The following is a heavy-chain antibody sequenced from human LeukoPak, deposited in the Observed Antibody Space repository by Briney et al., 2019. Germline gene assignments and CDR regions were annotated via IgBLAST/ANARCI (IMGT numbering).Heavy chain of an antibody. CDR1: GFTFSSYA. Sequence: LPGGSLRLSCAASGFTFSSYAMSWVRQAPGKGLEWGSAISGSGGGTYYADSVKGRFTITSDNYKNTLYLQMNSLRAEDTAVYYCAKSLRQEAGSVFDYWGQGTLVTVSS. V-gene: IGHV3-23*01. CDR2: ISGSGGGT. D-gene: IGHD6-13*01. CDR3: AKSLRQEAGSVFDY. J-gene: IGHJ4*02.